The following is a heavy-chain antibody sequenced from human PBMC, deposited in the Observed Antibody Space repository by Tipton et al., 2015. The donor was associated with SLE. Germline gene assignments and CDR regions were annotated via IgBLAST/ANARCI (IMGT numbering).Heavy chain of an antibody. Sequence: GSLRLSCAASGFTFSINWMSWVRQHPGKGLEWIGDIYESETTDYNPSLKGRANLSVETSKNQFSLNLSSLTAADTAVYYCVRDKWGEYYPSTGYFWSFDPWGQGILVTVSS. J-gene: IGHJ5*02. D-gene: IGHD3-9*01. CDR2: IYESETT. CDR1: GFTFSINW. CDR3: VRDKWGEYYPSTGYFWSFDP. V-gene: IGHV4-4*02.